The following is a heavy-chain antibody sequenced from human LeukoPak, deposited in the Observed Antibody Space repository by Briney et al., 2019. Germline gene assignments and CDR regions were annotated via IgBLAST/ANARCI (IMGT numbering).Heavy chain of an antibody. CDR3: AKETYGSDSTEKYFDY. Sequence: PGGSLRLSCAASGFTFSRYAMHWVRQAPGKGLEWVAVIWYGGNNKFYADSVKGRFTISRDNSKNTLDLQMNSLRVDDTAVYYCAKETYGSDSTEKYFDYWGQGTLVTVSS. J-gene: IGHJ4*02. CDR2: IWYGGNNK. V-gene: IGHV3-30*02. CDR1: GFTFSRYA. D-gene: IGHD3-10*01.